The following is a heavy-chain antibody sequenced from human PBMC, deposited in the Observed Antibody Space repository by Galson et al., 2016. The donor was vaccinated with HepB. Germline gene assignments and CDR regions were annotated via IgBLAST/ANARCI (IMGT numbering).Heavy chain of an antibody. CDR1: GDSVPSNSAA. Sequence: CAISGDSVPSNSAAWNWIRQSPSRGLEWLGRTYYRSKWYNDYAVSIKSRITINPDTSKNQFSLQLSSVTPEDTSVYYCAREGYYFDTSGYYYWDKIDYWGQGTLVTVSS. V-gene: IGHV6-1*01. CDR3: AREGYYFDTSGYYYWDKIDY. CDR2: TYYRSKWYN. J-gene: IGHJ4*02. D-gene: IGHD3-22*01.